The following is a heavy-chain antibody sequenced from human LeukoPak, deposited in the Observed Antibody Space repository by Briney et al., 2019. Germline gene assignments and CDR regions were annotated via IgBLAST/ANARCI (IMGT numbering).Heavy chain of an antibody. V-gene: IGHV3-23*01. D-gene: IGHD3-10*01. J-gene: IGHJ4*02. CDR1: GFTFSSYG. Sequence: GGSLRLSCAASGFTFSSYGMHWVRQAPGKGLEWVSAISGSGGSTYHADSVKGRFTISRDSSKNTLYLQMNSLRAEDTAVYYCAKGTRAYYYGSSSPLIDYWGQGTLVTVSS. CDR2: ISGSGGST. CDR3: AKGTRAYYYGSSSPLIDY.